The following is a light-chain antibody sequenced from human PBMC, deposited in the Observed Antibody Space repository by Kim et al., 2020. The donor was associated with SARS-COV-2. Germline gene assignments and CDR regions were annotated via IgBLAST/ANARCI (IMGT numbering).Light chain of an antibody. CDR3: NSRDSNDNVV. CDR2: GKN. V-gene: IGLV3-19*01. Sequence: VALGQTVRSTCHGDSLRSYYATWYQQKPGQAPILVIYGKNNRPSGIPDRFSGSSSGNTASLTITGTQAGDEADYYCNSRDSNDNVVFGGGTQLTVL. J-gene: IGLJ2*01. CDR1: SLRSYY.